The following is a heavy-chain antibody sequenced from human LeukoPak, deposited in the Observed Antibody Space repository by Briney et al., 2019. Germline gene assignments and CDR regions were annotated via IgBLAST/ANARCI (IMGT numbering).Heavy chain of an antibody. V-gene: IGHV3-23*01. CDR3: AKDPRTYYYDSSGYFYFDY. CDR2: ISGSGGST. D-gene: IGHD3-22*01. Sequence: GGSLRLSCAASGFTFSSYWMSWVRQAPGKGLEWVSAISGSGGSTYYADSVKGRFTISRDNSKNTLYLQMNSLRAEDTAVYYCAKDPRTYYYDSSGYFYFDYWGQGTLVTVSS. CDR1: GFTFSSYW. J-gene: IGHJ4*02.